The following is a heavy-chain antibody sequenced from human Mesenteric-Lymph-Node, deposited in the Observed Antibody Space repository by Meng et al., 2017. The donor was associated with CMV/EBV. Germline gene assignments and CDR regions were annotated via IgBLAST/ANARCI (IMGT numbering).Heavy chain of an antibody. Sequence: QVQLQESGPGLVKPSVTLSLPCIVSGVSVTSGAYHWSWIRQSPGKGLEWIGYIYGTGITIYNPSLKSRVTILLETSKNQFSLKLNSVTTADTAVYYCAKSRSSTPGIVDDWGQGTLVTVSS. J-gene: IGHJ4*02. CDR1: GVSVTSGAYH. V-gene: IGHV4-61*08. D-gene: IGHD2/OR15-2a*01. CDR3: AKSRSSTPGIVDD. CDR2: IYGTGIT.